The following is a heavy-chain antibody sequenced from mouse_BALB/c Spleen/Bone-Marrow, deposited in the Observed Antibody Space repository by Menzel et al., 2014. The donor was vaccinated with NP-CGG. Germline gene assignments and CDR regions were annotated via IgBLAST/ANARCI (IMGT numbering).Heavy chain of an antibody. V-gene: IGHV1S33*01. CDR1: GYTFTSYD. D-gene: IGHD3-2*01. Sequence: LVESRPELVKPGALVKISCKASGYTFTSYDINWVKQRPGQGLEWIGWIYPGDGSTKYNEKFKGKATLTAGKSSSTAYMQLSSLTSENSAVYFCARSGDSSGYGFAYWGQGTLVTVSA. CDR2: IYPGDGST. J-gene: IGHJ3*01. CDR3: ARSGDSSGYGFAY.